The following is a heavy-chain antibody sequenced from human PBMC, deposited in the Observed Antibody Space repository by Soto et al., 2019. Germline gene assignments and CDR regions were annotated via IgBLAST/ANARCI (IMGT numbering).Heavy chain of an antibody. CDR2: INAGNGNT. CDR3: ARSPSAKGRYFDWLLQNYFDY. Sequence: ASVKVSCKASGYTFTSYAMHWVRQAPGQRLEWMGWINAGNGNTKYSQKFQGRVTITRDTSASTAYMELSSLRSEDTAVYYCARSPSAKGRYFDWLLQNYFDYWGQRTLVTVSS. D-gene: IGHD3-9*01. J-gene: IGHJ4*02. V-gene: IGHV1-3*01. CDR1: GYTFTSYA.